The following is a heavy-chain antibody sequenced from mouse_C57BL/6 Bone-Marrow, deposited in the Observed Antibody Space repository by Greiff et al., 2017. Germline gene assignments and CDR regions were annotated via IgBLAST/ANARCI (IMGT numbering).Heavy chain of an antibody. Sequence: QVQLQQSGAELVKPGASVKLSCKASGYTFTEYTIHWVKQRSGQGLEWIGWFYPGSGSTKYNEKFKGKATLTADKSSSTVYMELSRLTSEDSAVYYCAGDEEHGSGAYWGQGTLVTVSA. J-gene: IGHJ3*01. CDR2: FYPGSGST. CDR1: GYTFTEYT. D-gene: IGHD1-1*01. CDR3: AGDEEHGSGAY. V-gene: IGHV1-62-2*01.